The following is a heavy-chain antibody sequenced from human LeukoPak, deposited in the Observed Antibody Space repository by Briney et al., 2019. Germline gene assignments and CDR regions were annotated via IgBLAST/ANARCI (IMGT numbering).Heavy chain of an antibody. J-gene: IGHJ4*02. V-gene: IGHV3-21*01. CDR1: GFTFSSYE. Sequence: PGGSLRLSCAASGFTFSSYEMNWARQAPGKGLEWVASISSTGNYIYYIDSLKGRFNISRDNTKNSVYLEMNSLRAEDSAVYYCARVSPNTVTTLQYFDYRGQGTLVTVSS. D-gene: IGHD4-17*01. CDR2: ISSTGNYI. CDR3: ARVSPNTVTTLQYFDY.